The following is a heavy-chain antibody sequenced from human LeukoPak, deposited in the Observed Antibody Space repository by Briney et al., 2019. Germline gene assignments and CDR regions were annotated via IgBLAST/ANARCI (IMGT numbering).Heavy chain of an antibody. CDR2: ISAYNGNT. V-gene: IGHV1-18*01. D-gene: IGHD3-3*01. Sequence: ASVKVSCKASGYTFTNYGISWVRQAPGQGLECMGWISAYNGNTNYAQRFQGRVTMTTDTSTSTAYMELRSLRSDDTAVYYCARWKRFYYYYMDVWGKGTTVTISS. CDR3: ARWKRFYYYYMDV. J-gene: IGHJ6*03. CDR1: GYTFTNYG.